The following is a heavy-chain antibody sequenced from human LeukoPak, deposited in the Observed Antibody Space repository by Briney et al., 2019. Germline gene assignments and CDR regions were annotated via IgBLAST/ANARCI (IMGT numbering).Heavy chain of an antibody. CDR3: AGDAPESSHFDY. J-gene: IGHJ4*02. Sequence: PSETLSLTCTVSGGSISNFYWSWIRQPPGKGLEWIGYVYYSGTTNYNPSLKSRVIISVDTSKNQFSVRLSSVTAADTAVYYCAGDAPESSHFDYWGQGTLVTVSS. CDR2: VYYSGTT. D-gene: IGHD1-14*01. V-gene: IGHV4-59*01. CDR1: GGSISNFY.